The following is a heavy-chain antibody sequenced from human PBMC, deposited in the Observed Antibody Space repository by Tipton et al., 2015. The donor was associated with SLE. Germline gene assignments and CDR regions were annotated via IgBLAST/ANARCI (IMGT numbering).Heavy chain of an antibody. Sequence: GSLRLSCAASGFTFSDYYMSWIRQAPGKGLEWVSSISSSSSYIYYADSVKGRFTISRDNAKNSLYLQMNSLRAEDTAVYYCARDRASDDAFDIWGQGTMVTVSS. V-gene: IGHV3-11*06. D-gene: IGHD3-10*01. J-gene: IGHJ3*02. CDR2: ISSSSSYI. CDR3: ARDRASDDAFDI. CDR1: GFTFSDYY.